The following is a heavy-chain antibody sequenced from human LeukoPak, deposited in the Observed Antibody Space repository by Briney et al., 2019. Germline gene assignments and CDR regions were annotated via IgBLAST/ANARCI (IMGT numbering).Heavy chain of an antibody. CDR2: ISDSGGST. V-gene: IGHV3-23*01. Sequence: PGGSLRLSCAASGFTFSGYAMSWVRQAPGKGLEWVSTISDSGGSTYYADSVKGQFTISRDNSKNTLYLHMNGLRAEDTALYYCAKEMGRGLFGNMDYFNYWGQGTLVTVSS. CDR3: AKEMGRGLFGNMDYFNY. CDR1: GFTFSGYA. J-gene: IGHJ4*02. D-gene: IGHD3-16*01.